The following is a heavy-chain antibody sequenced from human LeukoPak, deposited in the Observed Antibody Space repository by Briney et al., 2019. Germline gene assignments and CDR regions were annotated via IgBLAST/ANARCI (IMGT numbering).Heavy chain of an antibody. D-gene: IGHD5-24*01. CDR1: GFTFSSYW. Sequence: PGGSLRLSCAASGFTFSSYWMSWVRQAPGKGLEWVANIQQDGSVKFYVDSVKGRFTISRDNAKHSLYMEMNSLRAEDTALYYCARDGGRDDYDYWGQGTLVTVSS. CDR3: ARDGGRDDYDY. J-gene: IGHJ4*02. V-gene: IGHV3-7*03. CDR2: IQQDGSVK.